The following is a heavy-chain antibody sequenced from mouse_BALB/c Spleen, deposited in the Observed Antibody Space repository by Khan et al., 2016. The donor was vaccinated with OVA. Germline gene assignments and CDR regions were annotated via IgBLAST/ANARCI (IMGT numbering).Heavy chain of an antibody. CDR3: ARGAGTTYGMDY. CDR2: ILPGSDTT. CDR1: GYTFSSYW. J-gene: IGHJ4*01. Sequence: QVQLQQSGAELMKPGASVKISCKATGYTFSSYWIEWVKQRPGHGLEWIGEILPGSDTTNYNEKFRAKATFTADTSSNTAYMQLSRLTSEDSAVYYCARGAGTTYGMDYWGQGSSVTVSS. D-gene: IGHD4-1*01. V-gene: IGHV1-9*01.